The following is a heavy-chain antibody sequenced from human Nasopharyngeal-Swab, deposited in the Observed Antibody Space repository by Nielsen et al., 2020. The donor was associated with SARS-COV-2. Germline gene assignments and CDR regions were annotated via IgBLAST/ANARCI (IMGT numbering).Heavy chain of an antibody. J-gene: IGHJ3*02. CDR2: IYWDDDK. D-gene: IGHD3-10*01. CDR1: GFSLSTSGVG. Sequence: SGPTLVKPTQTLTLICTFSGFSLSTSGVGVGWIRQPPGKALEWLALIYWDDDKRYSPSLKSRLTITKDTSKNQVVLTMTNMDPVDTATYYCAHRGRLNVAFDIWGQGTMVTVSS. CDR3: AHRGRLNVAFDI. V-gene: IGHV2-5*02.